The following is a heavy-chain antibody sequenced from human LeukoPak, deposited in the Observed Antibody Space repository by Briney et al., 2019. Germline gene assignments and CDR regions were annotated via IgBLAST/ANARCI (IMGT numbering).Heavy chain of an antibody. CDR1: GGTFSSCA. CDR3: ARGATREMATPYYYGMDV. J-gene: IGHJ6*02. D-gene: IGHD5-24*01. V-gene: IGHV1-69*13. Sequence: SVKVSCKASGGTFSSCAISWVRQAPGQGLEWMGGIIPIFGTANYAQKFQGRVTITADESTSTAYMELSSLRSEDTAVYYCARGATREMATPYYYGMDVWGQGTTVTVSS. CDR2: IIPIFGTA.